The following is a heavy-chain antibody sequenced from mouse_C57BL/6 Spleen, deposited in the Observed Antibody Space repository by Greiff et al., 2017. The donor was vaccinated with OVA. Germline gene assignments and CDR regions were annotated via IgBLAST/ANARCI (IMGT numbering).Heavy chain of an antibody. Sequence: VQLQQSGAELVRPGASVKLSCTASGFNIKDDYMHWVKQRPEQGLEWIGWIDPENGDTEYASKFQGKATITADTSSTTAYLQLSSLTSEDTAVYYCTTPGGSSYYFDYWGQGTTLTVSS. CDR3: TTPGGSSYYFDY. CDR1: GFNIKDDY. J-gene: IGHJ2*01. V-gene: IGHV14-4*01. CDR2: IDPENGDT. D-gene: IGHD1-1*01.